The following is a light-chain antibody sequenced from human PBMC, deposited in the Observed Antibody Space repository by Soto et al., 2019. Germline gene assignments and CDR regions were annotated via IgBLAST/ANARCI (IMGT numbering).Light chain of an antibody. Sequence: QAVVTQEPSLTVSPGGTVTLTCGSSTGAVTSGHYPYWFQQKPGQAPRTLIYDTSNKHSWTPARFSGSLLGGKAALTLSGAQPEDEAEYYCLLSYSGARPRFGGGTQLTVL. J-gene: IGLJ2*01. V-gene: IGLV7-46*01. CDR2: DTS. CDR1: TGAVTSGHY. CDR3: LLSYSGARPR.